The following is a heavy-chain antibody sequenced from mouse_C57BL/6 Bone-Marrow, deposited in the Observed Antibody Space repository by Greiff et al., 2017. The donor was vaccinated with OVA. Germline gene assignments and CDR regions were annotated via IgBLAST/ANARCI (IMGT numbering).Heavy chain of an antibody. J-gene: IGHJ4*01. CDR3: ASYGKRYAMDD. CDR2: IWSGGST. CDR1: GFSLTSYG. D-gene: IGHD2-1*01. V-gene: IGHV2-2*01. Sequence: QVQLKQSGPGLVQPSQSLSITCTVSGFSLTSYGVHWVRQSPGKGLEWLGVIWSGGSTDYNAAFISRLSISKDNSKSQVFFKMHSLQADDTAIYYCASYGKRYAMDDWGQGTSVTVSS.